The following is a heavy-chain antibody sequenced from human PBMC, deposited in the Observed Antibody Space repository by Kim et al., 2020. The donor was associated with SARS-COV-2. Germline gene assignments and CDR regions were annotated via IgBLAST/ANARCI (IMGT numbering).Heavy chain of an antibody. Sequence: SETLSLTCAVYGGSFSGYYWSWIRQPPGKGLEWIGEINHSGSTNYNPSLKSRVTISVDTSKNQFSRKRSSVTAADTAVYYCARGRYSSSWYGGGNWFDPWGQGTLVTVSS. CDR3: ARGRYSSSWYGGGNWFDP. CDR2: INHSGST. V-gene: IGHV4-34*01. J-gene: IGHJ5*02. D-gene: IGHD6-13*01. CDR1: GGSFSGYY.